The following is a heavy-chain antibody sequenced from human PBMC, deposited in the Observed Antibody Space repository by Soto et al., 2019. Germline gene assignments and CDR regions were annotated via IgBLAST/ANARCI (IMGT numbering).Heavy chain of an antibody. J-gene: IGHJ4*02. V-gene: IGHV3-23*01. D-gene: IGHD3-16*01. Sequence: EVQLLESGGALAQPGGSLRLSCAASGFTFGGYAMSWVRQAPGRGLEWVSGISHSGSATYYADSVEGRFTISRDNSRNTVYLQMNSLGAEDTAIYYCAKVRSIRYDHPVDDWGQGTLVTVSS. CDR2: ISHSGSAT. CDR1: GFTFGGYA. CDR3: AKVRSIRYDHPVDD.